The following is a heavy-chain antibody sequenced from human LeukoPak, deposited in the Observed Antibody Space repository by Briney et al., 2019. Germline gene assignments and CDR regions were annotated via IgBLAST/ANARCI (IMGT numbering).Heavy chain of an antibody. D-gene: IGHD6-13*01. J-gene: IGHJ4*02. Sequence: LRLSCAASGFTFSSYWSWIRQHPGKGLEWIGYIYYSGSTYYNPSLKSRVTISVDTSKNQFSLKLSSVTAADTAVYYCARDTQQLGFDYWGQGTLVTVSS. CDR1: GFTFSSY. V-gene: IGHV4-31*02. CDR3: ARDTQQLGFDY. CDR2: IYYSGST.